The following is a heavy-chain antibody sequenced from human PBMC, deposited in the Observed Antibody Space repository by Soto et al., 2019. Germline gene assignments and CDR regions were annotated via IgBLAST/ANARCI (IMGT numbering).Heavy chain of an antibody. D-gene: IGHD3-22*01. Sequence: ASVKVSCKASGYTFTSYDINWVRQATGQGLEWMGWMNPNSGNTGYAQKFQGRVTMTRNTSISTAYMELSSLRSEDTAVYYCARYFYYYASSGYYYYFDYCGQGTLVTVYS. V-gene: IGHV1-8*01. CDR2: MNPNSGNT. CDR1: GYTFTSYD. J-gene: IGHJ4*02. CDR3: ARYFYYYASSGYYYYFDY.